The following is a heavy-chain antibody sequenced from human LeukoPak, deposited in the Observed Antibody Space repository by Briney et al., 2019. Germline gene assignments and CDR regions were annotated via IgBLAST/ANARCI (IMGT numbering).Heavy chain of an antibody. CDR1: GFTFSSYG. Sequence: GGSLRLSCAASGFTFSSYGMSWGRQAPGKGLEWVSAISGSGGSTYYADSVKGRFTISRDNSKNTLYLQMNSLRAEDTAVYYCAKDGDLDILTGYYQSYYFDYWGQGTLVTVSS. CDR3: AKDGDLDILTGYYQSYYFDY. V-gene: IGHV3-23*01. D-gene: IGHD3-9*01. CDR2: ISGSGGST. J-gene: IGHJ4*02.